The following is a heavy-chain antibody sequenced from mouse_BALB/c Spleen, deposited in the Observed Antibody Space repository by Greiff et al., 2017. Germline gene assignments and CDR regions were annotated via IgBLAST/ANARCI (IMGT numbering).Heavy chain of an antibody. J-gene: IGHJ2*01. CDR1: GDSITSGY. D-gene: IGHD1-1*01. CDR2: ISYSGST. CDR3: ARSYYYGSSPYYFDY. Sequence: EVQLQQSGPSLVKPSQTLSLTCSVTGDSITSGYWNWIRKFPGNKLEYMGYISYSGSTYYNPSLKSRISITRDTSKNQYYLQLNSVTTEDTATYYCARSYYYGSSPYYFDYWGQGTTLTVSS. V-gene: IGHV3-8*02.